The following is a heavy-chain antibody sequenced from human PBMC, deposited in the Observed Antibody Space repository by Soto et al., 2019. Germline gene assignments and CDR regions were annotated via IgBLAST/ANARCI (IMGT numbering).Heavy chain of an antibody. Sequence: ASVKVSCKVSGYTLTELSMHWVRQAPGKGLEWMGGFDPEDGETIYAQKFQGRVTMTEDTSTDTAYMELSSLRSEDTAVYYCATVGIVVVPSAISSLRNLFDPCGQGTLVPVSS. V-gene: IGHV1-24*01. CDR3: ATVGIVVVPSAISSLRNLFDP. CDR1: GYTLTELS. J-gene: IGHJ5*02. CDR2: FDPEDGET. D-gene: IGHD2-2*01.